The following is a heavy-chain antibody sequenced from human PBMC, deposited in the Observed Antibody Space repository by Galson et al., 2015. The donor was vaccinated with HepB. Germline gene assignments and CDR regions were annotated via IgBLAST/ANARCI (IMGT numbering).Heavy chain of an antibody. CDR1: GFTFSSYG. CDR3: ARDFGFGLDY. J-gene: IGHJ4*02. D-gene: IGHD3-10*01. V-gene: IGHV3-33*01. CDR2: IWYDGSIK. Sequence: SLRLSCAASGFTFSSYGMYWVRQAPGKGLEWVAMIWYDGSIKYYKDSVRGRVTVSRGNSRNTVYLQMSGLRAEDTAVYYCARDFGFGLDYWGQGTLVTVSS.